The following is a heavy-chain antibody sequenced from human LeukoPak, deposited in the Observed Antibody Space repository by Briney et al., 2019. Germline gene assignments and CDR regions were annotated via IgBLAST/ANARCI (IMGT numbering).Heavy chain of an antibody. Sequence: GGSLRLSCAASGFTFSNYAMTWVRQAPGKGLEWVSTISGSGGGTYYADSMKGRFTISRDNSKNTLYLQMNSLRAEDTAVYYCAKGSTTPGIFDYWGQGTLVTVSS. D-gene: IGHD1/OR15-1a*01. CDR1: GFTFSNYA. V-gene: IGHV3-23*01. J-gene: IGHJ4*02. CDR2: ISGSGGGT. CDR3: AKGSTTPGIFDY.